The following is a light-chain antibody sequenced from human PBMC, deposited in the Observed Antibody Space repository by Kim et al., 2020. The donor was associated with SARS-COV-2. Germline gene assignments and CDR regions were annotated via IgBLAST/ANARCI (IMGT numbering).Light chain of an antibody. CDR3: QQRSTL. CDR1: QRVSIS. CDR2: DAS. Sequence: TLSSSPGETATLPCRASQRVSISLAWYQPKPGHAPRLRLYDASTRATGIPARFSGSVSETDFSLTISSLEPEHFAVYYCQQRSTLFGPVTNVDIQ. V-gene: IGKV3-11*01. J-gene: IGKJ3*01.